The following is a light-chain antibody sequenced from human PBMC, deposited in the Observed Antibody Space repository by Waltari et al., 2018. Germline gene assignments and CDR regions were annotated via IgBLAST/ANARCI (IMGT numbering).Light chain of an antibody. V-gene: IGKV3-11*01. CDR1: QSITNY. CDR2: DAS. Sequence: EIVLTQSPATLSLSPGERATLSCRASQSITNYLAWYQQKRGQAPRLLISDASNRATGSPARFSGSGSGTDFTLTISGLEPEDFAVYYCQQRSNWPLLTFGQGTRLEIK. J-gene: IGKJ5*01. CDR3: QQRSNWPLLT.